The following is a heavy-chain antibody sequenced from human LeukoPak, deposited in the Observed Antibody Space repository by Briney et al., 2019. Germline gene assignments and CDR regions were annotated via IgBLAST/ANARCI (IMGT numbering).Heavy chain of an antibody. Sequence: GGSLRLSCAASGCTFSSYAMSWVRQAPGKGLEWVSVISGSGGSTYYADSVKGRFTISRDNSKTTLYLQMNSLRAEDTAVYYCANHYGGNPKYYFDYWGQGTLVTVSS. D-gene: IGHD4-23*01. V-gene: IGHV3-23*01. J-gene: IGHJ4*02. CDR1: GCTFSSYA. CDR3: ANHYGGNPKYYFDY. CDR2: ISGSGGST.